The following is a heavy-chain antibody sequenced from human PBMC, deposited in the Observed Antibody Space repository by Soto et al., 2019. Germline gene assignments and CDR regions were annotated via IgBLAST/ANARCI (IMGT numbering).Heavy chain of an antibody. CDR3: ARGLRTYYYDSSGSYAFDF. J-gene: IGHJ4*02. CDR1: GFTFSSYA. D-gene: IGHD3-22*01. CDR2: ISYDGSNK. V-gene: IGHV3-30-3*01. Sequence: GGSLRLSCAASGFTFSSYAMHWVRQAPGKGLEWVAVISYDGSNKYYADSVKGRFTISRDNSKNTLYLQMNSLRAEDTAVYYCARGLRTYYYDSSGSYAFDFWGQGTLVTVSS.